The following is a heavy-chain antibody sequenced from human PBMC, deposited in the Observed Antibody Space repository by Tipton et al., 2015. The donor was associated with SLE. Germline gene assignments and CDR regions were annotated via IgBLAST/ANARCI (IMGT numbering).Heavy chain of an antibody. CDR2: IYHSGNT. CDR3: ASDSSGPYYYYYMDV. J-gene: IGHJ6*03. Sequence: TLSLTCAVSGYFISSGYSWGWIRQPPGKGLEWIGSIYHSGNTYYNPSLKSRVTISVDTSKNQFSLKLSSVTAADTAVYYCASDSSGPYYYYYMDVWGKGTTVTVSS. V-gene: IGHV4-38-2*01. CDR1: GYFISSGYS. D-gene: IGHD3-10*01.